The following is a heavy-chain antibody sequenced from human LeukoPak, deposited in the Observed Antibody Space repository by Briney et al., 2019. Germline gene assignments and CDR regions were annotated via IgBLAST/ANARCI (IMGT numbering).Heavy chain of an antibody. Sequence: GGSLRLSCAASGFTFSSYGMHWVRQAPGKGLEWVAVISFDGSNKYYADSVKGRFTISRDNSKNTLFLQMNSLRAEDTALYYCAADGYCGGGSCPNYHYYMDVWGKGTTVTVSS. CDR2: ISFDGSNK. CDR3: AADGYCGGGSCPNYHYYMDV. D-gene: IGHD2-15*01. V-gene: IGHV3-30*03. CDR1: GFTFSSYG. J-gene: IGHJ6*03.